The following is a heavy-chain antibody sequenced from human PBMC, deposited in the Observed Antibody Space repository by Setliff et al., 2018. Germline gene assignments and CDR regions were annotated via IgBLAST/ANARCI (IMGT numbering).Heavy chain of an antibody. CDR2: ISDTSGST. V-gene: IGHV3-23*01. D-gene: IGHD3-22*01. Sequence: PGGSLRLSCAASGFTFSTYAMSWVRQAPGKGLEWVSTISDTSGSTYYADAVKGRLTISRDNSKNTLYLQMNSLRADDTAVYYCAKTAHYYESSGYYYDPYFYYMDVWGKGTTVTAP. J-gene: IGHJ6*03. CDR3: AKTAHYYESSGYYYDPYFYYMDV. CDR1: GFTFSTYA.